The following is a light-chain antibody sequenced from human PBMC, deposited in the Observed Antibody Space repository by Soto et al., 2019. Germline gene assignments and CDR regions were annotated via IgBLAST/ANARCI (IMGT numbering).Light chain of an antibody. V-gene: IGKV1-5*03. Sequence: DFQLTQSPSTLSASVGDRVTITCRASQSITNWLAWYQQKPGKAPNLLIYKVSNLESGVPSRFSGSGSGTEFNLTLSSLQPDDFATYYCQQFRTYSWTFGQGTKVDIK. J-gene: IGKJ1*01. CDR1: QSITNW. CDR3: QQFRTYSWT. CDR2: KVS.